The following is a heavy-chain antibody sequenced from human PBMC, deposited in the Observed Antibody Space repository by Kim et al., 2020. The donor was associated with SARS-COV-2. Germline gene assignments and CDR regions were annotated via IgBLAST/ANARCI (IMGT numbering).Heavy chain of an antibody. V-gene: IGHV1-69*13. CDR1: GGTFSSYA. CDR2: IIPIFGTA. CDR3: ARDPQRNKYYYDSSGYGAFDI. D-gene: IGHD3-22*01. J-gene: IGHJ3*02. Sequence: SVKVSCKASGGTFSSYAISWVRQAPGQGLEWMGGIIPIFGTANYAQKFQGRVTITADESTSTAYMELSSLRSEDTAVYYCARDPQRNKYYYDSSGYGAFDIWGQGTMVTVSS.